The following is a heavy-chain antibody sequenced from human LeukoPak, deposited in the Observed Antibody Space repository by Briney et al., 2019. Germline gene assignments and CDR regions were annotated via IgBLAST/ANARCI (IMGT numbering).Heavy chain of an antibody. Sequence: GASVKVSCKTSGYPFAKWEINWVRQAAGQGLEWLGWVHPDNGNTYYAQRFRGRVTMSRDTSTTTACMELSGLRSNDTAVYFCATGPRNDPWGQGTLVTVSS. D-gene: IGHD1-14*01. V-gene: IGHV1-8*01. CDR3: ATGPRNDP. J-gene: IGHJ5*02. CDR2: VHPDNGNT. CDR1: GYPFAKWE.